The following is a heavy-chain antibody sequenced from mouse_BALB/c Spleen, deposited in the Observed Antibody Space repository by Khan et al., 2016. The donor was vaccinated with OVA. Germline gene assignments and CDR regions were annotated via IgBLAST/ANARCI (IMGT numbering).Heavy chain of an antibody. CDR3: ARNKKIDATYFAY. Sequence: QVQPKESGAELVKAGASVKMSCKASGYTFTSYWMPWVKQRLGQGLEWFAETHPTNGRTYYNENFKRKPTLTVDKSSSTTYMLLCGPTFEVSTVFYSARNKKIDATYFAYWGQGTTLTVSS. J-gene: IGHJ2*01. D-gene: IGHD1-1*01. CDR2: THPTNGRT. V-gene: IGHV1S81*02. CDR1: GYTFTSYW.